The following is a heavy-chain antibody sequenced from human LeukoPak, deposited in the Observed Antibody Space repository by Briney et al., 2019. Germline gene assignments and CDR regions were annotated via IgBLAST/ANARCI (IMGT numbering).Heavy chain of an antibody. CDR2: IYYSGST. J-gene: IGHJ4*02. CDR1: GGSISSYY. Sequence: SETLSLTCTVSGGSISSYYWSWIRQPPGKGLEWIGYIYYSGSTNYNPSLKSRVTMSVDPSKNQFSLRLSSVTAADTAVYFCARAALYFDSSAYSYYFDYWGQGTLVTVSS. V-gene: IGHV4-59*01. CDR3: ARAALYFDSSAYSYYFDY. D-gene: IGHD3-22*01.